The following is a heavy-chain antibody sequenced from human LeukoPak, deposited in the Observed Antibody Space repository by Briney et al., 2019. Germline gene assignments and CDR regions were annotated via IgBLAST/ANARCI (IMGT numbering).Heavy chain of an antibody. J-gene: IGHJ5*02. V-gene: IGHV1-18*01. D-gene: IGHD6-13*01. CDR2: ISAYNGNT. CDR1: GYSFTSYG. Sequence: ASVKVSCKASGYSFTSYGISWVRQAPGQGLEWMGWISAYNGNTNYAQKLQGRVTMTTDTSTSTAYMELRNLRSDDTAVYYCARVAAAGTSWFDPWGQGTLVTVSS. CDR3: ARVAAAGTSWFDP.